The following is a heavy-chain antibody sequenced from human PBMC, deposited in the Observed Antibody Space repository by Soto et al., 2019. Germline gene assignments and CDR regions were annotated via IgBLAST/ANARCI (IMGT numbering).Heavy chain of an antibody. CDR3: ARGITIFGVATCMDV. J-gene: IGHJ6*02. CDR1: GYTFTSYY. Sequence: ASVKVSCKASGYTFTSYYMHWVRQAPGQGLEWMGIINPSGGSTSYAQKFQGRVTMTRDTSTSTVYMELSSLRSEDTAVYYCARGITIFGVATCMDVRGPATTVTISS. CDR2: INPSGGST. V-gene: IGHV1-46*01. D-gene: IGHD3-3*01.